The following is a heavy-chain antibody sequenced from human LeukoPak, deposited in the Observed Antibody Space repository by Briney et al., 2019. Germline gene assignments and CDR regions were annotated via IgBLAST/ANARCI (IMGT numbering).Heavy chain of an antibody. V-gene: IGHV1-2*02. D-gene: IGHD3-16*01. CDR3: ARSGGRDFALDF. CDR2: INPNSGGT. CDR1: GYTFTGYY. J-gene: IGHJ4*02. Sequence: GASVKVSCKASGYTFTGYYMHWVRQAPGQGLEWMGWINPNSGGTNYAQKFQGRVTMTRDTSISTAYMELSSLTSEDTAVYYCARSGGRDFALDFWGQGTLVTVSS.